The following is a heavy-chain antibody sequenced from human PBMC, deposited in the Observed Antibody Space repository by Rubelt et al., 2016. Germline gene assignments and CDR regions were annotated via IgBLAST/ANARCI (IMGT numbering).Heavy chain of an antibody. CDR1: GYTFTSYY. CDR3: ARKGYGYGRDV. CDR2: INPSGGST. Sequence: QVQLVQSGAEVKKPGASVKVSCKASGYTFTSYYMHWVRQAPGQELEWMGIINPSGGSTSYDQKLQGRVTMTRDTSASTAYMERRSMRSEDTAVYYCARKGYGYGRDVWGQGTTVTVSS. D-gene: IGHD3-16*01. V-gene: IGHV1-46*01. J-gene: IGHJ6*02.